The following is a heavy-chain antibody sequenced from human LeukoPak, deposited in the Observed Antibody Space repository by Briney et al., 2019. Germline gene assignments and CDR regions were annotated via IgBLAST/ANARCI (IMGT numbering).Heavy chain of an antibody. V-gene: IGHV3-48*04. Sequence: GGSLRLSCAAPGFTFSSYSMNWVRQAPGKGLEWVSYISSSSSSTIYYADSVKGRFTISRDNAKNSLYLQMNSLRAEDTAVYYCASYGDYRDYWGQGTLVTVSS. CDR2: ISSSSSSTI. D-gene: IGHD4-17*01. CDR1: GFTFSSYS. CDR3: ASYGDYRDY. J-gene: IGHJ4*02.